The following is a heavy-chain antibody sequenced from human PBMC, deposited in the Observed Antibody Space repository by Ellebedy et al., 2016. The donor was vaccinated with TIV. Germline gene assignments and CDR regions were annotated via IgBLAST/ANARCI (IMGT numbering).Heavy chain of an antibody. J-gene: IGHJ4*02. CDR2: MSEYDGRT. CDR3: TKRAENWGFFEY. Sequence: PGGSLRLSCAASGFIFSDYVMAWVRHVPGKGLEWVSAMSEYDGRTFYADSVRGRFTISRDNSANILFLHMHSLRAEDTAIYYCTKRAENWGFFEYWGQGARVTVSS. V-gene: IGHV3-23*01. D-gene: IGHD7-27*01. CDR1: GFIFSDYV.